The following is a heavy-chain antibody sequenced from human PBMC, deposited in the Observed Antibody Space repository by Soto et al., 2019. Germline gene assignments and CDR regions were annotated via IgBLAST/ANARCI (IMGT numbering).Heavy chain of an antibody. J-gene: IGHJ6*02. CDR1: GYSFTDYH. CDR3: ARGDSTDCSNGVCSFFYNHDMDV. Sequence: ASVKVSCKASGYSFTDYHIHWVRQAPGQGLEWPGRINPKSGGTSTAQKFQGWVTMTTDTSISTASMELTRLTSDDTAIYYCARGDSTDCSNGVCSFFYNHDMDVWGQGTTVTSP. CDR2: INPKSGGT. V-gene: IGHV1-2*04. D-gene: IGHD2-8*01.